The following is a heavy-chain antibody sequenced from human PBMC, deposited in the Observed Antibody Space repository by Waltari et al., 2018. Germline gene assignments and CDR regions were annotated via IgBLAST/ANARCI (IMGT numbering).Heavy chain of an antibody. D-gene: IGHD6-19*01. CDR3: ASSIAVAGTVKFDY. J-gene: IGHJ4*02. V-gene: IGHV3-23*03. CDR1: GFTFSSYA. Sequence: EVQLLESGGGLVQPGGSLRLSCAASGFTFSSYAMSWVRQAPGKGLEWVSVIYSGGRTYYADPVKGRFTISRDNSKNTLYLQMNRLRAEDTAVYYCASSIAVAGTVKFDYWGQGTLVTVSS. CDR2: IYSGGRT.